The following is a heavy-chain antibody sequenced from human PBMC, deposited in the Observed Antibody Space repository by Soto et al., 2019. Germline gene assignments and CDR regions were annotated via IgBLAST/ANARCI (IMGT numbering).Heavy chain of an antibody. CDR2: IHDSVST. J-gene: IGHJ4*02. CDR3: ARVGESGYEGGYFFDS. D-gene: IGHD5-12*01. V-gene: IGHV4-31*03. Sequence: QLQLQESGPGLVRPSQTLSLTCSVSGASISGGTYYWNWIRQLPGKGLHWIGYIHDSVSTDYSPSLESRVIISRDTSNSEFSLKLTSVPAADTAVYYCARVGESGYEGGYFFDSWCQGTLVTVSS. CDR1: GASISGGTYY.